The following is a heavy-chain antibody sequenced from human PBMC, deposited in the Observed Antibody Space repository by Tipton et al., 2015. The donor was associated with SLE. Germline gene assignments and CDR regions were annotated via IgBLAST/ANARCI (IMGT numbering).Heavy chain of an antibody. CDR2: IYYSGST. D-gene: IGHD4-17*01. CDR1: GDSFSRSNYY. J-gene: IGHJ6*02. CDR3: ARDHTTVIPYKNYGMDV. V-gene: IGHV4-39*02. Sequence: TLSLTCTVSGDSFSRSNYYWAWIRQPPGKGLEWIGSIYYSGSTYYNPSLKNRVTISVDTSKNQFSLKLSSMTAADTAVYYCARDHTTVIPYKNYGMDVWGQGTTVTVSS.